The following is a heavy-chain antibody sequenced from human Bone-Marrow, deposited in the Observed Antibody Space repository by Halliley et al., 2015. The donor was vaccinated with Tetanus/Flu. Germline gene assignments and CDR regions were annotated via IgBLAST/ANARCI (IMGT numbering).Heavy chain of an antibody. CDR3: TTGGGWLPDY. V-gene: IGHV4-61*10. Sequence: GKGLEGIGVVSYTESAPYNPSLRSRVTISLDPSKNQFSLKLTSVTAADAAVYYCTTGGGWLPDYWGPGTLVTVSA. D-gene: IGHD6-19*01. CDR2: VSYTESA. J-gene: IGHJ4*02.